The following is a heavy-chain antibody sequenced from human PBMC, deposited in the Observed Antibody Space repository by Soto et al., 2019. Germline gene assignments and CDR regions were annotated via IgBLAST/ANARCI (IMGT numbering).Heavy chain of an antibody. CDR3: VRDAHYTSRYSHYYAMDV. Sequence: PSETLSLTCSVSGGSISTYSWSWIRQPPGKGLEWVGSIYYSGSTNYSPSLNSRVTISVDTSKNQFSLKLTSVTAADTAIYYCVRDAHYTSRYSHYYAMDVCGQGTTVTVSS. CDR2: IYYSGST. D-gene: IGHD2-2*02. CDR1: GGSISTYS. V-gene: IGHV4-59*01. J-gene: IGHJ6*02.